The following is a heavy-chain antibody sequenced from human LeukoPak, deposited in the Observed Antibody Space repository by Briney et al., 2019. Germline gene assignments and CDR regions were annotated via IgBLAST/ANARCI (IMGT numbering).Heavy chain of an antibody. V-gene: IGHV1-8*01. CDR3: ARDYYGSGSCSD. CDR2: MDPNNGDT. Sequence: ASVKVSCKPSGYTLTSFDVSWVRQVPGHGLEWMGWMDPNNGDTYYAQKFQGRVALTRDTSINTAFMELSGLTSDDTAVYYCARDYYGSGSCSDWGQGTPVTVSS. J-gene: IGHJ4*02. CDR1: GYTLTSFD. D-gene: IGHD3-10*01.